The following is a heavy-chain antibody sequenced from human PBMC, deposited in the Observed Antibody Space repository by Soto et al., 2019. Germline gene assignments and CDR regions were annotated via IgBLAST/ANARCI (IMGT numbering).Heavy chain of an antibody. Sequence: SETLSLTCAVSGGSISSGGYSWSWIRQPPGKGLEWIGYIYHSGSTYYNPSLKSRVTISVDRSKNQFSLKLSSVTAADTAVYYCARASANYYDSSGSMYFDYWGQGTLVTVSS. CDR3: ARASANYYDSSGSMYFDY. D-gene: IGHD3-22*01. CDR1: GGSISSGGYS. CDR2: IYHSGST. J-gene: IGHJ4*02. V-gene: IGHV4-30-2*01.